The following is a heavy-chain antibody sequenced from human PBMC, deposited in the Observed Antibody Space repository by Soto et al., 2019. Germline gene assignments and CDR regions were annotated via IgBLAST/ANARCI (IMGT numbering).Heavy chain of an antibody. CDR1: GYTFTSYG. CDR3: ARSFPDTFRMAPFY. D-gene: IGHD2-21*01. CDR2: ISAYNGNT. J-gene: IGHJ4*02. V-gene: IGHV1-18*01. Sequence: QVQLEQSGAEVKKPGASVKVSCKASGYTFTSYGMSWVRQAPGQGLEWMGWISAYNGNTNYAQKLQGRVTMTTDTSTSTAYMELRSLRSDDTAVYYCARSFPDTFRMAPFYWGQGTLVTVSS.